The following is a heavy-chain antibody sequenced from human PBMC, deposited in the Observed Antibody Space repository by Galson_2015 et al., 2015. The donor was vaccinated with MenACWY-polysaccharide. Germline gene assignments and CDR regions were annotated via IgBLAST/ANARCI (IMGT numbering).Heavy chain of an antibody. D-gene: IGHD2-2*01. J-gene: IGHJ4*02. Sequence: SLRLSCEASGFTFSNYRMNWVRQAPGKGLERVSYIRRTGPRIYYADSVKGRFTITRDNAKSLLFLQMNSLRADDTAVYYCVRDPHALDFWGQGTLVTVSS. CDR1: GFTFSNYR. V-gene: IGHV3-48*01. CDR2: IRRTGPRI. CDR3: VRDPHALDF.